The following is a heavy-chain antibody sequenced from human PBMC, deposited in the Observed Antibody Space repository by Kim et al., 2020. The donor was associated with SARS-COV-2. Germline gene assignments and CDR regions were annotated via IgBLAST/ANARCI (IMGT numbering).Heavy chain of an antibody. Sequence: GGSLRLSCTASGFTFGDYAMSWVRQAPGKGLEWVGFIRSKAYGGTTEYAASVKGRFTISRDDSKSIAYLQMNSLKTEDTAVYYCTRVTGPAALWGIWGQGTMVTVSS. V-gene: IGHV3-49*04. CDR2: IRSKAYGGTT. CDR1: GFTFGDYA. D-gene: IGHD2-2*01. J-gene: IGHJ3*02. CDR3: TRVTGPAALWGI.